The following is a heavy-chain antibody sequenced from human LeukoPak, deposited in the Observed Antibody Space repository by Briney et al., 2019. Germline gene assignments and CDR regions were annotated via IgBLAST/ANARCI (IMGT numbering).Heavy chain of an antibody. D-gene: IGHD2-15*01. CDR2: IYHSGST. CDR3: AKGSPRYFDY. J-gene: IGHJ4*02. V-gene: IGHV4-38-2*02. Sequence: SETLSLTCTVSGYSISSGYYWGWIRQPPGKGLGWIGSIYHSGSTYYNPSLKSRVTISVDTSKNQFSLKLSSVTAADTAVYYCAKGSPRYFDYWGQGTLVTVSS. CDR1: GYSISSGYY.